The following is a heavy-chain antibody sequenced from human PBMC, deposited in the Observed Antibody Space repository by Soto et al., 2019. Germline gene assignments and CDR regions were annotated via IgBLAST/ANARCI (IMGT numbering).Heavy chain of an antibody. J-gene: IGHJ4*02. V-gene: IGHV1-2*02. CDR2: VSPNSGHT. CDR3: ARDGQYGDYGYYFDY. CDR1: GYTFTAYY. Sequence: ASVKVSCKASGYTFTAYYIHWVRQAPGQGLEWMGWVSPNSGHTHYTQKFQGRVTMTRDTSITTANMELSSLTSDDTAVYYCARDGQYGDYGYYFDYWGQGTLVTVSS. D-gene: IGHD4-17*01.